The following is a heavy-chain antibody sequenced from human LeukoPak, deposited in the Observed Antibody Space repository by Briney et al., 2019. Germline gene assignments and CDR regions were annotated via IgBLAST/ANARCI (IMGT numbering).Heavy chain of an antibody. CDR1: GFTFSSYW. CDR2: IKEDGSEK. Sequence: GGSLRLSCAASGFTFSSYWMSWVRQAPGKGLEWVANIKEDGSEKYYVDSVKGRFTISRDNAKNSLYLQMNSLRAEDTAVYYCARDLVAVVMDYWGQGTLVTVSS. V-gene: IGHV3-7*01. J-gene: IGHJ4*02. CDR3: ARDLVAVVMDY. D-gene: IGHD2-2*01.